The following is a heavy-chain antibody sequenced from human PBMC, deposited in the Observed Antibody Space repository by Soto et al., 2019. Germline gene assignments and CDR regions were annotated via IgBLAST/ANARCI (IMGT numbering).Heavy chain of an antibody. CDR2: INPNGSIT. D-gene: IGHD3-16*01. CDR1: GFTFSTSW. J-gene: IGHJ4*02. V-gene: IGHV3-74*01. Sequence: EVQLVESGGGLVQSGGSLRLSCAASGFTFSTSWMHWVRQTPGKGLVWVSHINPNGSITNYADSAKGRFTISRDNAKNTPFLQMNNLRADDTSVYFCARDIGYGGNWGQGTLVTVSS. CDR3: ARDIGYGGN.